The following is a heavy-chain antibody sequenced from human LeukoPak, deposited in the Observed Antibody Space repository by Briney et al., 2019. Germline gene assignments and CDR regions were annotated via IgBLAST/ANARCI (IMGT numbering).Heavy chain of an antibody. D-gene: IGHD2-2*01. CDR3: AKDRPGSISLYYYYGMDV. V-gene: IGHV3-23*01. J-gene: IGHJ6*02. CDR2: ISGSGGST. Sequence: GGSLRLSSAASGFTVSSNYMSWVRQAPGKGLEWVSAISGSGGSTYYADSVKGRFTISRDNSKNTLYLQMNSLRAEDTAVYYCAKDRPGSISLYYYYGMDVWGQGTTVTVSS. CDR1: GFTVSSNY.